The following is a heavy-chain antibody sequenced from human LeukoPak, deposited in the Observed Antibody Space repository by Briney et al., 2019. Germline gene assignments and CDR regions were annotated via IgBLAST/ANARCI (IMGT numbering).Heavy chain of an antibody. CDR3: ARRRMVRGVIIFDY. CDR2: ISSSGSTI. Sequence: GSLRLSCAASGFTFSSYEMNWVRQAPGKGLEWVSYISSSGSTIYYADSVKGRFTISRDNAKNSLYLQMNSLRAEDTAVYYCARRRMVRGVIIFDYWGQGTLVTVSS. V-gene: IGHV3-48*03. J-gene: IGHJ4*02. D-gene: IGHD3-10*01. CDR1: GFTFSSYE.